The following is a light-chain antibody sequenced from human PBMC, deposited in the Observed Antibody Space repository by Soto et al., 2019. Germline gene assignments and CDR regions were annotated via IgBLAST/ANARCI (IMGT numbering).Light chain of an antibody. CDR1: QTVSSNY. Sequence: ENVLTPSPDTLSLSPGEGATLSCRASQTVSSNYLAWYQHRPGQAPKLIIHGASYTAPGIPDRFSGSGSGADFTLTISRLEPEDFAVYYCQQRSNWPPITFGQGTRLEIK. V-gene: IGKV3D-20*02. CDR3: QQRSNWPPIT. CDR2: GAS. J-gene: IGKJ5*01.